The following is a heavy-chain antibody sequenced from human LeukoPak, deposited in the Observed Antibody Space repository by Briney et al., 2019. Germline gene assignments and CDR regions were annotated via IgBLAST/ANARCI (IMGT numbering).Heavy chain of an antibody. CDR2: IDGNGGRT. J-gene: IGHJ4*02. Sequence: GGSLRLSCTASGFTFEDYGMSWVRQGPGKGLEWRSGIDGNGGRTPYADSVKGRFTISRDNAKNSLYLQMNSLRVEDTAFYYCARAPSDWGYHNRLDSWGQGILVTVSS. D-gene: IGHD3-9*01. CDR3: ARAPSDWGYHNRLDS. CDR1: GFTFEDYG. V-gene: IGHV3-20*04.